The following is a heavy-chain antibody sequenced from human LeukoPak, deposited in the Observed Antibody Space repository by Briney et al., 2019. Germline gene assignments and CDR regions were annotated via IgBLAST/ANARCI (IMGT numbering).Heavy chain of an antibody. D-gene: IGHD3-22*01. V-gene: IGHV3-21*01. CDR3: ARESHMGSPMNY. Sequence: GGSLRLSCAASGFTFSTYSMNWVSQAPGKGLEWVSSISSSSSYIYYADSVKGRFTISRDNAKNSLYLQMNSLRAEDTAVYYCARESHMGSPMNYWGQGTLVTVSS. J-gene: IGHJ4*02. CDR1: GFTFSTYS. CDR2: ISSSSSYI.